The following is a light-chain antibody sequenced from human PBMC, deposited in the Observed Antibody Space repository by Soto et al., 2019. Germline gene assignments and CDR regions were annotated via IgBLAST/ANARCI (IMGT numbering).Light chain of an antibody. Sequence: QYVLTQPASVSGSPGQSITISCTGTSSDVGGYNYVSWYQQHPGKAPKLMIYDVSNRPSGVSNRFSGSKSGNTASLTISGLQAEDEADYYCSSYTSSSTPVFGTGTKLTVL. CDR2: DVS. J-gene: IGLJ1*01. CDR3: SSYTSSSTPV. CDR1: SSDVGGYNY. V-gene: IGLV2-14*01.